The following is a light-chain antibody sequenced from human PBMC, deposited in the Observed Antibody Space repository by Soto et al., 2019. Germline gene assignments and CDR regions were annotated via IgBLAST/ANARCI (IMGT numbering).Light chain of an antibody. J-gene: IGLJ3*02. Sequence: QAVVTQPPSVSGAPGQTVTISCTGSSSNIGLDYDVHWYQQLPGAAPRLLIYDDTNRPSGVPDRFSGSKSGTSASLAITGLQAEDEADYYCQAYDNILSGWVFGGGTKLTVL. CDR3: QAYDNILSGWV. V-gene: IGLV1-40*01. CDR2: DDT. CDR1: SSNIGLDYD.